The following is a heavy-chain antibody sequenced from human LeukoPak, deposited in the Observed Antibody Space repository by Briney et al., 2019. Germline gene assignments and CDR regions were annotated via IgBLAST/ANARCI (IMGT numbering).Heavy chain of an antibody. J-gene: IGHJ4*02. CDR3: ATDYDSTTPGYFDY. Sequence: GESLKISCAASGFTFSSYSMNWVRQAPGKGLEWVSYISSSSSTIYYADSVKGRFTISRDNAKNSLYLQMNSLRAEDTAVYYCATDYDSTTPGYFDYWGQGTLVTVSS. CDR1: GFTFSSYS. D-gene: IGHD3-22*01. V-gene: IGHV3-48*01. CDR2: ISSSSSTI.